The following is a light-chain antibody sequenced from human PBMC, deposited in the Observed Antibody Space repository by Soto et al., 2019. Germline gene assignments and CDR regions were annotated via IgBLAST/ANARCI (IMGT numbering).Light chain of an antibody. J-gene: IGKJ1*01. V-gene: IGKV3-15*01. Sequence: EIVLTQSPGTLSLSPGERATLSCRASQSVSSSSLAWFQQKPGQAPRLLIYDASTRATGIPARFSGSGSGTEFNLTISSLQSEDFAIYYCRHYNNWPPETFGQGTKVDIK. CDR2: DAS. CDR3: RHYNNWPPET. CDR1: QSVSSS.